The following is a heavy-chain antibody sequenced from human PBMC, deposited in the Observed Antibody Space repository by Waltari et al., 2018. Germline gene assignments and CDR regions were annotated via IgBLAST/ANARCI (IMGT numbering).Heavy chain of an antibody. D-gene: IGHD1-26*01. Sequence: GLVQPGGSLRLSCAASGFTFSSYEMNWVRQAPGKGLEWVSYISSSGSTIYYADSVKGRFTISRDNAKNSLYLQMNSLRAEDTAVYYCAREGDAVGAPEEHNWFDPWGQGTLVTVSS. J-gene: IGHJ5*02. CDR2: ISSSGSTI. V-gene: IGHV3-48*03. CDR1: GFTFSSYE. CDR3: AREGDAVGAPEEHNWFDP.